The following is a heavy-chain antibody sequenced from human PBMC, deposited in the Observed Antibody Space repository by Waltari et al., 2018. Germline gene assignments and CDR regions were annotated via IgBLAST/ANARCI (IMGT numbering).Heavy chain of an antibody. CDR3: ARQKASSSSWFPDAFDI. V-gene: IGHV5-51*01. Sequence: EVQLVQSGAEVKKPGESLKISCNGSGSSFTSYWIGWVRQMPGQGLEWMGIIYPGDSDTRYSPSFQGQVTISADKSISTAYLQWSSLKASDTAMYYCARQKASSSSWFPDAFDIWGQGTMVTVSS. CDR1: GSSFTSYW. D-gene: IGHD6-13*01. J-gene: IGHJ3*02. CDR2: IYPGDSDT.